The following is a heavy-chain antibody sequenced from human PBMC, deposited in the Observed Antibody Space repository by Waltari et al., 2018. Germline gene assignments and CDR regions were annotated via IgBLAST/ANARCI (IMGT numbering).Heavy chain of an antibody. CDR1: GFTFSSYA. D-gene: IGHD1-1*01. CDR3: AREGQPRGMDV. Sequence: QVQLVESGGGVVQPGRSLRLSCAASGFTFSSYAMHWVRQAPGKGLEWVAVISYDGSNKYYADSVKGRFTISRDNSKNTLYLQMNSLRAEDTAVYYCAREGQPRGMDVWGQGTTVTVSS. J-gene: IGHJ6*02. CDR2: ISYDGSNK. V-gene: IGHV3-30-3*01.